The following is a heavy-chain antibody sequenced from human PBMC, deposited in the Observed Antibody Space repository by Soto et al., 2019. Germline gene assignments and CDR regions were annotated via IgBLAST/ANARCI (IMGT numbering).Heavy chain of an antibody. CDR2: IHDSGST. CDR3: ARVRGYYDSTGYLYYFDY. V-gene: IGHV4-30-4*02. CDR1: GGSISSGYYY. Sequence: SETLSLTCTVSGGSISSGYYYWSWIRQPPGKGLEWIGYIHDSGSTYYNPSLKSRVTISVDKSKNRFSLDLSSVTAADTAVYYCARVRGYYDSTGYLYYFDYWGQGALVTVSS. J-gene: IGHJ4*02. D-gene: IGHD3-22*01.